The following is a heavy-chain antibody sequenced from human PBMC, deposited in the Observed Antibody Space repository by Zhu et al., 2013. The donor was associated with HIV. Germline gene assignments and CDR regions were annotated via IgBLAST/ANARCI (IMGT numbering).Heavy chain of an antibody. D-gene: IGHD2-15*01. CDR3: ARAYCSGGSCYGN. CDR2: IYHSGST. CDR1: GYSISSGYY. J-gene: IGHJ4*02. Sequence: QVQLQESGPGLVKPSETLSLTCAVSGYSISSGYYWGWIRQPPGKGLEWIGSIYHSGSTYYNPSLKSRVTISVDTSKNQFSLKLSSVTAADTAVYYCARAYCSGGSCYGNWGQGTLVTVSS. V-gene: IGHV4-38-2*01.